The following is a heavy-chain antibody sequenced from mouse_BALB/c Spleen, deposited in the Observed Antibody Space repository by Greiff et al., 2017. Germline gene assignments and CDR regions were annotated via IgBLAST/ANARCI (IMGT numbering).Heavy chain of an antibody. V-gene: IGHV4-1*02. D-gene: IGHD1-1*01. CDR3: ARPGYYGSRGYYFDY. J-gene: IGHJ2*01. CDR1: GFDFSRYW. CDR2: INPDSSTI. Sequence: EVKVIESGGGLVQPGGSLKLSCAASGFDFSRYWMSWVRQAPGKGLEWIGEINPDSSTINYTPSLKDKFIISRDNAKNTLYLQMSKVRSEDTALYYCARPGYYGSRGYYFDYWGQGTTLTVSS.